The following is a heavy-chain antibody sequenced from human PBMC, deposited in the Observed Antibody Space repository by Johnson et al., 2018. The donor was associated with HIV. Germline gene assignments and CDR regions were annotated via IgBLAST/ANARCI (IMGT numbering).Heavy chain of an antibody. D-gene: IGHD3-16*01. CDR2: ISYDGSNK. CDR3: ARAKYGGAFDV. Sequence: QMQLVESGGGLIQPGGSLRLSCAVSGFTVSSNYMSWVRQAPGKGLEWVAVISYDGSNKYYADSVKGRFTISRDNSKNTLYLQMNSLRAEDTAVYYCARAKYGGAFDVWGQGTMVSVSS. J-gene: IGHJ3*01. CDR1: GFTVSSNY. V-gene: IGHV3-30*03.